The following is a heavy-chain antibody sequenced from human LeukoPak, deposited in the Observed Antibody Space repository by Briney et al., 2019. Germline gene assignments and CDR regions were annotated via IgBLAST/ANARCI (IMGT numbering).Heavy chain of an antibody. Sequence: SETLPLTCTVSGGSISSSSYYWGWIRQPPGKGLEWIGSIYYSGSTYYNPSLKSRVTISVDTSKNQFSLKLSSVTAADTAVYYCARRLVGWLQNSYYFDYWGQGTLVTVSS. J-gene: IGHJ4*02. CDR1: GGSISSSSYY. CDR3: ARRLVGWLQNSYYFDY. CDR2: IYYSGST. V-gene: IGHV4-39*01. D-gene: IGHD5-24*01.